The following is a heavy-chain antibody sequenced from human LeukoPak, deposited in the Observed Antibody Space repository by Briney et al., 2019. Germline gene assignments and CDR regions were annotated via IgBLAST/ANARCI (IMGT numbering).Heavy chain of an antibody. D-gene: IGHD6-19*01. CDR2: ISYDGSNK. V-gene: IGHV3-30*04. CDR1: GFTFSSYA. CDR3: ARDSSSGWYRPSLKSYYYHGMDV. Sequence: GGSLRLSCAASGFTFSSYAMHWVRQAPGKGLEWVAVISYDGSNKYYADSVKGRFTISRDNSKNTLYLQMNSLRAEDTAVYYCARDSSSGWYRPSLKSYYYHGMDVWGQGTTVTVSS. J-gene: IGHJ6*02.